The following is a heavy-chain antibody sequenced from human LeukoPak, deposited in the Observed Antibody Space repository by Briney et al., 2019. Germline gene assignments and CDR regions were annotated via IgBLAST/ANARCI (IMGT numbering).Heavy chain of an antibody. J-gene: IGHJ4*02. CDR3: ARNPDY. CDR1: GGSISSSSYY. Sequence: SETLSLTCTASGGSISSSSYYWGWIRQPPGKGLEWIGSIYYSGSTYYNPSLKSRVTISVDTSKNQSSLKLSSVTAADTAVYYCARNPDYWGQGTPVTVSS. V-gene: IGHV4-39*01. CDR2: IYYSGST.